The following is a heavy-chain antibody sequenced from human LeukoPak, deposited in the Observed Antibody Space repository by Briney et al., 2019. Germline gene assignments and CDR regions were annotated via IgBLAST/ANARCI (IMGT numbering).Heavy chain of an antibody. CDR1: GFTFGDYA. Sequence: PGGSLRLSCTASGFTFGDYAMSWFRQAPGKGLEWVSAISGSGGSTYYADSVKGRFTISRDNSKNTLYLQMDSLRAEDTAVYYCAKAYGPGTRGSSWTIYYYMDVWGKGTTVTVSS. J-gene: IGHJ6*03. V-gene: IGHV3-23*01. CDR2: ISGSGGST. D-gene: IGHD6-6*01. CDR3: AKAYGPGTRGSSWTIYYYMDV.